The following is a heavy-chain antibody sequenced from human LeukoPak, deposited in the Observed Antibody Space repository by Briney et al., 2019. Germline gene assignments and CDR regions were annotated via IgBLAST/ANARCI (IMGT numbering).Heavy chain of an antibody. CDR2: IYYSGST. J-gene: IGHJ3*02. CDR3: ARAGYSSFDAFDI. CDR1: GGSISSYY. D-gene: IGHD6-6*01. V-gene: IGHV4-59*01. Sequence: SETLSLTCTVSGGSISSYYWSWIRQPPGKGLEWIGYIYYSGSTNYNPSLKSRVTISVDTSKNQFSLKLSSVTAADTAVYYCARAGYSSFDAFDIWGQGTMVTVSS.